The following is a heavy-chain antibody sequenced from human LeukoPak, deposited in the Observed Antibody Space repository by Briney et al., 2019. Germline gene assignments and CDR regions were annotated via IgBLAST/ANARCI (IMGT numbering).Heavy chain of an antibody. V-gene: IGHV4-59*01. CDR3: ARGKYYYGSGSYYYFDY. Sequence: SETLSLTCAVYGGSFSGYYWSWIRQPPGKGLEWIGYIYYSGSTNYNPSLKSRVTISVDTSKNQFSLKLSSVTAADTAVYYCARGKYYYGSGSYYYFDYWGQGTLVTVSS. D-gene: IGHD3-10*01. CDR1: GGSFSGYY. CDR2: IYYSGST. J-gene: IGHJ4*02.